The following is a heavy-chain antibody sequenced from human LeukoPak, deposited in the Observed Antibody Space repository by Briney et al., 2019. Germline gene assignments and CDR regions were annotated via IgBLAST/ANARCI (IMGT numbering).Heavy chain of an antibody. V-gene: IGHV3-30*18. CDR3: AKDRSYGDYIYFDY. CDR1: GFTFSSYG. J-gene: IGHJ4*02. Sequence: GGSLRLSCAASGFTFSSYGMHWVRQAPGKGLEWVAVISYDGRSKYYAESMKGRFTISRDNSKNTVYLQMNSLRADDTAVYYCAKDRSYGDYIYFDYWGQGILVTVSS. CDR2: ISYDGRSK. D-gene: IGHD4-17*01.